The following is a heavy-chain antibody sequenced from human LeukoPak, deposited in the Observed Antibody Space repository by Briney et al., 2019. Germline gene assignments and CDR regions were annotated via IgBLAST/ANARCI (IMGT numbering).Heavy chain of an antibody. Sequence: GGSLRLSCAASGFTFSDYYMSWIRQAPGKGLEWVSYISSISSYTNYADSVKGRFTISRDNAKNSLYLQMNSLRAEDTAVYYCARDRALEYCSSTSCQLFDYWGQGTLVTVSS. CDR1: GFTFSDYY. CDR2: ISSISSYT. CDR3: ARDRALEYCSSTSCQLFDY. V-gene: IGHV3-11*05. J-gene: IGHJ4*02. D-gene: IGHD2-2*01.